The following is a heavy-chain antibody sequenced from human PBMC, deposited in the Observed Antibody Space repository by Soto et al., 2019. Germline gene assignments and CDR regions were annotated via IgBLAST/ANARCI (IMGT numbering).Heavy chain of an antibody. D-gene: IGHD2-15*01. CDR2: INHSGNT. CDR3: ANLILFHSRYYRDS. V-gene: IGHV4-34*01. J-gene: IGHJ5*01. Sequence: SETLSLTCAVYGVPFSGYYWSWIRQSPGKGLEWIGEINHSGNTNYNPSLKSRVTMLVDTSKNQFSLSLSSVTAADTAVYYCANLILFHSRYYRDSWGHGPLVTASS. CDR1: GVPFSGYY.